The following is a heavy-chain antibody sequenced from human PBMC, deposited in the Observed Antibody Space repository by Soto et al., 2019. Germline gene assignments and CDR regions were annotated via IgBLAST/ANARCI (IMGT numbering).Heavy chain of an antibody. V-gene: IGHV1-69*06. Sequence: QVQLVQSGAEVKTPGSSLKVSCKVSGSRFSNYVISWVRQAPGHGLEWLGRIIPIFNSTKYAPNFQGRVTITADKSTSTASLELSSLRSDDTAVYYCAREGRGKKAGYTGLVSLGYWGQGTLVTVSS. CDR1: GSRFSNYV. CDR3: AREGRGKKAGYTGLVSLGY. D-gene: IGHD2-2*02. J-gene: IGHJ4*02. CDR2: IIPIFNST.